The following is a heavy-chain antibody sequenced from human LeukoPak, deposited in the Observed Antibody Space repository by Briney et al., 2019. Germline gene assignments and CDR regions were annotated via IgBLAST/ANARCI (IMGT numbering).Heavy chain of an antibody. V-gene: IGHV4-34*01. CDR1: GGSFSGYY. CDR2: INHSGST. D-gene: IGHD6-19*01. J-gene: IGHJ3*02. CDR3: ARARIAVAGYDAFDI. Sequence: PSETLSLTCAVYGGSFSGYYWSWLRQPPGKGLEWIGEINHSGSTNYNPSLKSRVTISVDTSKNQFSLKLSSVTAADTAVYYCARARIAVAGYDAFDIWGQGTMVTVSS.